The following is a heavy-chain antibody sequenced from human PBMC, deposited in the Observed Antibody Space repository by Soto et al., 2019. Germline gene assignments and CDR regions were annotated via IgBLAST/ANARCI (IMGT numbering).Heavy chain of an antibody. CDR2: ISTTSFTI. V-gene: IGHV3-48*02. Sequence: RGGSLRLSCAASGFSFSTYNMDWVRQAPGKGPEWIAYISTTSFTIYYADSVKGRFTISRDNDRNSLYLEMNSLRDEDTAVYYCARDRCYDGTCYSASDSWGKGTLVTVSS. J-gene: IGHJ5*01. CDR3: ARDRCYDGTCYSASDS. D-gene: IGHD2-15*01. CDR1: GFSFSTYN.